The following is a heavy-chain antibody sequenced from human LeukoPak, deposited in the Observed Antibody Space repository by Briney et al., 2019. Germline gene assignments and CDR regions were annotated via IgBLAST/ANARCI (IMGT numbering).Heavy chain of an antibody. CDR2: IYYSGST. Sequence: SETLSLTCSVSGGSLSSGNDYWLWIRQPPGKGLEWIGSIYYSGSTYYNPSLKSRVTISVDTSKNQFSLKLSSVTAADTAVYYCAREGGYDFWSGYSYYFDYWGQGTLVTVSS. J-gene: IGHJ4*02. CDR1: GGSLSSGNDY. V-gene: IGHV4-39*07. D-gene: IGHD3-3*01. CDR3: AREGGYDFWSGYSYYFDY.